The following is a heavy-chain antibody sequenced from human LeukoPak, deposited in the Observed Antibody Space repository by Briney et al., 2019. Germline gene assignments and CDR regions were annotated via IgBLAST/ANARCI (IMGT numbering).Heavy chain of an antibody. Sequence: SETLSLTCTVSGGSISSYYRSWIRQPPGKGLEWIGYIYYSGSTNYNPSLKSQVTISVDTSKNQFSLKLSSVTAADTAVYYCARSGYSYGYYYYYYMDVWGKGTTVTVSS. V-gene: IGHV4-59*01. CDR3: ARSGYSYGYYYYYYMDV. J-gene: IGHJ6*03. CDR1: GGSISSYY. D-gene: IGHD5-18*01. CDR2: IYYSGST.